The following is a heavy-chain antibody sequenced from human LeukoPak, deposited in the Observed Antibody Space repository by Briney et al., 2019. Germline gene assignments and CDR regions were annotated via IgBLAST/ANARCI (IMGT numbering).Heavy chain of an antibody. D-gene: IGHD4-17*01. Sequence: SETLSLTCAVYGGSFSGYYWSWIRQPPGKGLEWIGYIYYSGSTNYNPSLKSRVTISVDTSKNQFSLKLSSVTAADTAVYYCARDKSTVTTWGYYYYMDVWGKGTTVTVSS. J-gene: IGHJ6*03. CDR3: ARDKSTVTTWGYYYYMDV. V-gene: IGHV4-59*01. CDR2: IYYSGST. CDR1: GGSFSGYY.